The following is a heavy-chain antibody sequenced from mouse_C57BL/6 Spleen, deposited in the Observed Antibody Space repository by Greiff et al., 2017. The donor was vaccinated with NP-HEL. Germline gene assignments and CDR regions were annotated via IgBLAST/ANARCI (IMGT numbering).Heavy chain of an antibody. CDR2: ISSGGSYT. Sequence: EVHLVESGGDLVKPGGSLKLSCAASGFTFSSYGMSWVRQTPDKRLEWVATISSGGSYTYYPDSVKGRFTFSRDNAKNTLYLQMSSLKSEDTDMYYCSRHETMITSYYFDYWGQGTTLTVSS. J-gene: IGHJ2*01. D-gene: IGHD2-4*01. CDR3: SRHETMITSYYFDY. CDR1: GFTFSSYG. V-gene: IGHV5-6*01.